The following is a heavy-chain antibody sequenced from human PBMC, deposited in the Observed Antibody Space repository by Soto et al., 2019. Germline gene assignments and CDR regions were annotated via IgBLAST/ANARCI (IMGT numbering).Heavy chain of an antibody. D-gene: IGHD3-3*01. Sequence: AAVKVSCKTSGYTFNTYGINWVRQAPGQGLELMGWISAYDGKTTYAEKFQGRVTLTTDTSTSTAYTELRSLRSDDTAIYYCARDPHEFWTSYWFAPWGQGTPVTVPS. CDR1: GYTFNTYG. CDR3: ARDPHEFWTSYWFAP. CDR2: ISAYDGKT. J-gene: IGHJ5*02. V-gene: IGHV1-18*01.